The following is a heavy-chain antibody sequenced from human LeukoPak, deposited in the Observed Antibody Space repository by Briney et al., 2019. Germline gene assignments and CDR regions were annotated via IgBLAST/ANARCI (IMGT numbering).Heavy chain of an antibody. CDR2: ISSSGSTI. CDR3: ARDFYYGSGSYYKHWYFDL. D-gene: IGHD3-10*01. Sequence: GGSLRLSCAASGFTFIDYYMSWIRQAPGKGLDWGSYISSSGSTIYYADSVKGRFTISRDNAKNSLYLKMNSMRAEDTAVYYCARDFYYGSGSYYKHWYFDLWGRGTLVTVSS. V-gene: IGHV3-11*04. J-gene: IGHJ2*01. CDR1: GFTFIDYY.